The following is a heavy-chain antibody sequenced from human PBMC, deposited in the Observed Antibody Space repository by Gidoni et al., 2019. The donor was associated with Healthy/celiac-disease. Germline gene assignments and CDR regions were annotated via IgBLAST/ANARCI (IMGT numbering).Heavy chain of an antibody. CDR1: GGSFSGYY. V-gene: IGHV4-34*01. CDR3: ARRIVGATTAWFDP. Sequence: QVQLQQWGAGLLKPSETLSLTCAVYGGSFSGYYWSWIRQPPGKGLEWIGEINHSGSTNYNPSLKSRVTISVDTSKNQFSLKLSSVTAADTAVYYCARRIVGATTAWFDPWGQGTLVTVSS. D-gene: IGHD1-26*01. CDR2: INHSGST. J-gene: IGHJ5*02.